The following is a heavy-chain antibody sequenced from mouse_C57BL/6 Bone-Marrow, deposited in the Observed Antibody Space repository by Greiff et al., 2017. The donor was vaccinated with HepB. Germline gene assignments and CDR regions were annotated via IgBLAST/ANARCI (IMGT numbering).Heavy chain of an antibody. Sequence: EVKVVESGPGLAKPSQTLSLTCSVTGYSITSDYWNWIRKFPGNKLEYMGYISYSGSTYYNPSLKSRISITRDTSKNQYYLQLNSVTTEDTATYYCARWGHTAQAPYYAMDYWGQGTSVTVSS. CDR1: GYSITSDY. CDR3: ARWGHTAQAPYYAMDY. CDR2: ISYSGST. V-gene: IGHV3-8*01. J-gene: IGHJ4*01. D-gene: IGHD3-2*02.